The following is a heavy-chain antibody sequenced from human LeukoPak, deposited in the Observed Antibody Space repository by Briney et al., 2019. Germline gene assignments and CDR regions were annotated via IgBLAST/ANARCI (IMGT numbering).Heavy chain of an antibody. CDR2: IYHSGST. CDR3: ARVQHTRYYYYYMDV. D-gene: IGHD2-2*01. CDR1: GYSISSGYY. V-gene: IGHV4-38-2*01. Sequence: SETLSLTCAVSGYSISSGYYWGWIRQPPGKGLEWIGSIYHSGSTYYNPSLKSRVTISVDTSKNQFSLKLSSVTAADTAVYYCARVQHTRYYYYYMDVWGKGTTVTVSS. J-gene: IGHJ6*03.